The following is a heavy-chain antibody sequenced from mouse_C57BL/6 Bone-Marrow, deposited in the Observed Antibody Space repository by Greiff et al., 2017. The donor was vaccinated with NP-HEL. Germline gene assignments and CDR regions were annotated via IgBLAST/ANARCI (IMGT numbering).Heavy chain of an antibody. Sequence: EVNVVESGGGLVQSGRSLRLSCATSGFTFSDFYMEWVRQAPGKGLEWIAASRNKANDYTTEYSASVKGRFIVSRDTSQSILYLQMNALRAEDTAIYYCARDAYGSLWYFDVWGTGTTVTVSS. D-gene: IGHD1-1*01. J-gene: IGHJ1*03. CDR2: SRNKANDYTT. CDR1: GFTFSDFY. V-gene: IGHV7-1*01. CDR3: ARDAYGSLWYFDV.